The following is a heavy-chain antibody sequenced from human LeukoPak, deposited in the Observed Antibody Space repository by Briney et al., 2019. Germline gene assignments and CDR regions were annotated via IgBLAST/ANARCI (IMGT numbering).Heavy chain of an antibody. V-gene: IGHV1-2*02. CDR2: INPNSGGT. CDR3: AREVGGVPIFHY. J-gene: IGHJ4*02. CDR1: GYTFTGYY. Sequence: ASVKVSCKASGYTFTGYYMHWVRQAPGRGLEWMGWINPNSGGTNYAQKFQGRVTMTRDTSISTAYMELSRLRSDDTAVYYCAREVGGVPIFHYWGQGTLVTVSS. D-gene: IGHD3-3*01.